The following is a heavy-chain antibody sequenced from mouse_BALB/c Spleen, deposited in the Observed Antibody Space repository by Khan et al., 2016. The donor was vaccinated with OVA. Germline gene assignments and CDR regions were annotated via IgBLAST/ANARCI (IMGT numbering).Heavy chain of an antibody. J-gene: IGHJ2*01. V-gene: IGHV1-63*02. CDR2: IYPGGGYT. CDR3: ARRGAARATWDYFDY. CDR1: GYTFTNYW. Sequence: VELVESGAELVRPGTSVKMSCKATGYTFTNYWIGWVKQRPGHGLEWIGDIYPGGGYTNYNEKFKGKATLTADTSSSTAYMQVSSLTSEDSAIYYRARRGAARATWDYFDYWGQGTTLTVAS. D-gene: IGHD3-1*01.